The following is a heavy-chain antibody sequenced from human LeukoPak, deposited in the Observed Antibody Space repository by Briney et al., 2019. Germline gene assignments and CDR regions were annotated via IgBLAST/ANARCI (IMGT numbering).Heavy chain of an antibody. J-gene: IGHJ3*02. CDR2: ISTVNGNS. Sequence: ASVSVSCKASGYRFSSSGITWVRQAPGQGPEWMGWISTVNGNSRYAQNFQGRVTLTTDTSTNTAHLELTSLRSDDTAIYYCARVRDSDNWWGAFDIWGQGTMVTVPS. CDR1: GYRFSSSG. V-gene: IGHV1-18*01. CDR3: ARVRDSDNWWGAFDI. D-gene: IGHD1-1*01.